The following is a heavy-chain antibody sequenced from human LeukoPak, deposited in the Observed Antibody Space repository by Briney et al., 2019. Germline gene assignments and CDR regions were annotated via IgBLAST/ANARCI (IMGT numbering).Heavy chain of an antibody. CDR2: IKQDGSEK. V-gene: IGHV3-7*03. D-gene: IGHD1-26*01. CDR1: GFTFSSDW. CDR3: IRGGSYQIYDF. J-gene: IGHJ3*01. Sequence: GGSLRLSCAASGFTFSSDWMSWVRQAPGKGLEWVANIKQDGSEKYYVDSVKGRFTISRDNAKNSLYLQMNSLRAEDTAMYYCIRGGSYQIYDFWGQGTMVTVSS.